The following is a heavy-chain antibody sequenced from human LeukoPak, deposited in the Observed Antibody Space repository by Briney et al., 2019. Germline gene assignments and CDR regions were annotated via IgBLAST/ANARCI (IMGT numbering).Heavy chain of an antibody. Sequence: PGRSLRPSCAASALTFSSYEMNWVRHAPGKGLEWVSYISSSGSTIYDADSVKGRFTISRDNAKNSLYLQMNSLRAEDTAVYYCARDIRGAAAGTVDYWGQGTLVTVSS. CDR3: ARDIRGAAAGTVDY. D-gene: IGHD6-13*01. CDR1: ALTFSSYE. CDR2: ISSSGSTI. J-gene: IGHJ4*02. V-gene: IGHV3-48*03.